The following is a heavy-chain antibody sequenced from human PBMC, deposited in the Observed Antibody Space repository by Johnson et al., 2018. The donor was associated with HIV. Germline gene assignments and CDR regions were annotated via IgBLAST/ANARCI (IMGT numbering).Heavy chain of an antibody. CDR3: ARDSAGIVGGTEGFDM. CDR1: GFTVSSNY. V-gene: IGHV3-53*01. J-gene: IGHJ3*02. Sequence: VQLVESGGGLVQPGGSLRLSCAASGFTVSSNYMSWVRQAPGKGLEWVSVIYSGGSTYYADSVKGRFTISRDNSKNKLYVQMNSLRAEDTAVYYWARDSAGIVGGTEGFDMWGQGTMVTVSS. CDR2: IYSGGST. D-gene: IGHD1-26*01.